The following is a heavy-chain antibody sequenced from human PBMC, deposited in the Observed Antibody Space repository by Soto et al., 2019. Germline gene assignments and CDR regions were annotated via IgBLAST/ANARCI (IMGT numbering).Heavy chain of an antibody. J-gene: IGHJ5*02. D-gene: IGHD1-1*01. Sequence: SETLSLTCAVYGGSFSGYYWTWVRQPPGKGLEWIGEVYHTGTTKYNPSLKNRVTISVDKSNNQFSLELRAVTAADTAVYYCDTLHSPIVVMTTEIPSWRQVPQVPVSS. CDR1: GGSFSGYY. CDR2: VYHTGTT. V-gene: IGHV4-34*01. CDR3: DTLHSPIVVMTTEIPS.